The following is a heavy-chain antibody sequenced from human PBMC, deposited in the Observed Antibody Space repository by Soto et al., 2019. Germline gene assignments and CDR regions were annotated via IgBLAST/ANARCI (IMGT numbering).Heavy chain of an antibody. CDR1: GFTFSNAW. Sequence: GGSLRLSCAASGFTFSNAWMSWVRQAPGKGLEWVGRIKSKTDGGTTDYAAPVKGRFTISRDDSKNTLYLQMNSLKTEDTAVYYCTTGGIDDYGDYGDYWGQGTLVTVSS. J-gene: IGHJ4*02. CDR2: IKSKTDGGTT. V-gene: IGHV3-15*01. CDR3: TTGGIDDYGDYGDY. D-gene: IGHD4-17*01.